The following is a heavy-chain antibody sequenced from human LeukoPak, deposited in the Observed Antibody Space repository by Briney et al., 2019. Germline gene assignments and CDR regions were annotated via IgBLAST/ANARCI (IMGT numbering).Heavy chain of an antibody. D-gene: IGHD3-22*01. CDR1: GFTFSSYW. CDR3: ARAEAGYYDSSGPTDY. J-gene: IGHJ4*02. Sequence: GGSLRLSCAASGFTFSSYWMSWVRQAPGKGLEWVANIKQDGSEKYYVDSVKGRFTISRDNAKNSLYLQMNSLRAEDTALYYCARAEAGYYDSSGPTDYWGQGTLVTVSS. CDR2: IKQDGSEK. V-gene: IGHV3-7*03.